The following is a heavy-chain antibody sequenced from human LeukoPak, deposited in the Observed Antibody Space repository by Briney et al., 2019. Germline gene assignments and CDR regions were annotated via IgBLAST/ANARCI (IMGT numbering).Heavy chain of an antibody. CDR2: ISYDGSNK. V-gene: IGHV3-30*18. CDR1: GFTFNNYG. D-gene: IGHD3-10*01. Sequence: GGSLRLSCAASGFTFNNYGMHWVRQAPGKGLEWVALISYDGSNKYYADSVKGRFTISRDNSKNTLYLQMNSLRDEDTAVYYCAEEMVRGVRLFDPWGQGTLVTVSS. CDR3: AEEMVRGVRLFDP. J-gene: IGHJ5*02.